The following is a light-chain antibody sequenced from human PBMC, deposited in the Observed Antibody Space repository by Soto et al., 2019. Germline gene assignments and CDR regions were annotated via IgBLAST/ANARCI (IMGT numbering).Light chain of an antibody. V-gene: IGLV2-14*03. CDR1: SRDVGAYEY. CDR2: YVD. Sequence: SVLTQPASVTGSPEQSITISCIGPSRDVGAYEYVSWYLQYPDKAPQLLIYYVDHRPSGVSSRFSGSTSGNTASLTISGLQAEDEGDYYCCSYADGSIYFFGTGTKVTVL. J-gene: IGLJ1*01. CDR3: CSYADGSIYF.